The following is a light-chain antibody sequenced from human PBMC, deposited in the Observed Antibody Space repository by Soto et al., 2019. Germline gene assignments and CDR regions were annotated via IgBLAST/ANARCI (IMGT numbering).Light chain of an antibody. CDR2: QAS. CDR3: QQHQTYST. J-gene: IGKJ1*01. CDR1: QSISVW. Sequence: DIQMTQSPSTLSASVGDRVTITCRASQSISVWLAWYQQKPGKAPNLLIYQASRLESGVQSRFSGSGSGTEFTLTISRLQPDDFANYYRQQHQTYSTFGQGTKVEIK. V-gene: IGKV1-5*03.